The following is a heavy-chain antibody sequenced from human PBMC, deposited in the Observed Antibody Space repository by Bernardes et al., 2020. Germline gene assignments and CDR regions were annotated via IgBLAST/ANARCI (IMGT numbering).Heavy chain of an antibody. CDR3: ARDLLLWFGDYALDV. J-gene: IGHJ6*02. V-gene: IGHV3-30*04. Sequence: GGSLRLSCAASGFTFSSYDIHWVRQAPGKGLEWVAVISYDGSKKYHADTVKGRFTISRDNSKNTLYLQMNSLRGEDTAVYYCARDLLLWFGDYALDVWGQGTTVTVSS. CDR1: GFTFSSYD. D-gene: IGHD3-10*01. CDR2: ISYDGSKK.